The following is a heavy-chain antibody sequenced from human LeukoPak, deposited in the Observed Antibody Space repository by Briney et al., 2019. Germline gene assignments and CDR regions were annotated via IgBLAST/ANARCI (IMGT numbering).Heavy chain of an antibody. CDR3: AREPLFDWLVPWGPEGMDV. V-gene: IGHV4-59*12. CDR1: GGSISSYY. J-gene: IGHJ6*02. CDR2: IYYSGST. D-gene: IGHD3-9*01. Sequence: SETLSLTCTVSGGSISSYYWSWIRQPPGKGLEWIGYIYYSGSTYYNPSLKSRVTISVDTSKNQFSLKLSSVTAADTAVYYCAREPLFDWLVPWGPEGMDVWGQGTTVTVSS.